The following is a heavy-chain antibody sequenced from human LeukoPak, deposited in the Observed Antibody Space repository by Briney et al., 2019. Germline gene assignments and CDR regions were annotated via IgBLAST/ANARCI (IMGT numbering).Heavy chain of an antibody. CDR2: FDPEDGEA. Sequence: GASVKVSCKVSGYTLTELSMHWVRQAPRKGLEWMGGFDPEDGEAIYAQKFQGRVTMTEDTSTDTAYMELSSLRSEDTAVYYCATDLSGYCSGGSCLFDYWGQGTLVTVSS. CDR3: ATDLSGYCSGGSCLFDY. V-gene: IGHV1-24*01. D-gene: IGHD2-15*01. CDR1: GYTLTELS. J-gene: IGHJ4*02.